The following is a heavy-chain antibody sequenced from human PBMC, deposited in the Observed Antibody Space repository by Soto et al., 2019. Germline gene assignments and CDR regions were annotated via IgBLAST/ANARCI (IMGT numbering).Heavy chain of an antibody. D-gene: IGHD2-2*01. CDR3: ARKGYCSSTSCDDAFDI. CDR2: MNPNSGNT. CDR1: GYTFTSYD. J-gene: IGHJ3*02. Sequence: ASVKVSCKASGYTFTSYDINWVRQATGQGLEWMGWMNPNSGNTGYAQKFQGRVTMTRNTSISTAYTELSSLRSEDTAVYYCARKGYCSSTSCDDAFDIWGQGTMVTVSS. V-gene: IGHV1-8*01.